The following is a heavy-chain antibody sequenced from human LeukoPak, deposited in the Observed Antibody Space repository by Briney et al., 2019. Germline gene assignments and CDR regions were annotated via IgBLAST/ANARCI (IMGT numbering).Heavy chain of an antibody. CDR1: GDTFNTYD. D-gene: IGHD1-7*01. J-gene: IGHJ5*02. V-gene: IGHV1-69*13. Sequence: ASVKVSCKASGDTFNTYDILWVRQAPGQGLEWMGGIIPVFGTTKSAQKFQGRVTITADESTRITYMELTSLRSEDTAVYYCARDSTGTTTPSFDPWGQGTLVTVSS. CDR3: ARDSTGTTTPSFDP. CDR2: IIPVFGTT.